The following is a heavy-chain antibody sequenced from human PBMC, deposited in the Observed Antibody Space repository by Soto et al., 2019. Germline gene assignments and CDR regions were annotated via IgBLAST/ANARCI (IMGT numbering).Heavy chain of an antibody. CDR1: EYSFTTYW. CDR3: ARTRTSSHYYDLDV. V-gene: IGHV5-51*01. Sequence: PGESLKISCEGSEYSFTTYWIAWVRQMPGKGLEWMGIIYPGDSGTRYSPSFQGQVTISADNSISTAYLQWSSLKASASAMYYCARTRTSSHYYDLDVWGQGTTVTVSS. J-gene: IGHJ6*02. D-gene: IGHD6-13*01. CDR2: IYPGDSGT.